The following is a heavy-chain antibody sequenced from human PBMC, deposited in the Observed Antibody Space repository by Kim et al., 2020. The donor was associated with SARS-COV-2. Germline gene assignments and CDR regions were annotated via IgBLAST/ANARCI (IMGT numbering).Heavy chain of an antibody. V-gene: IGHV3-48*02. CDR2: ISSSSTI. J-gene: IGHJ3*02. CDR3: ARDGGFMVRGVYDAFDI. D-gene: IGHD3-10*01. Sequence: GGSLRLSCAASGFTFSSYSMNWVRQAPGKGLEWVSYISSSSTIYYADSVKGRFTISRDNAKNSLYLQMNSLRDEDTAVYYCARDGGFMVRGVYDAFDIWG. CDR1: GFTFSSYS.